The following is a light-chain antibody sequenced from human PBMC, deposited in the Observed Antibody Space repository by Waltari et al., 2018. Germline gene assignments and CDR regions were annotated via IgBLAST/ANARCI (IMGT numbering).Light chain of an antibody. CDR3: QQGYSYPFT. CDR2: RTS. Sequence: DIQMTQSPSSLCASEGDTVTITCQASQGIVNNLNWYQQKPGKAPKLLIHRTSSLQSGIPSRFSGSGSGTDFTLTISSLQPEDFATYYCQQGYSYPFTFGPGTKLDIK. V-gene: IGKV1-16*01. CDR1: QGIVNN. J-gene: IGKJ3*01.